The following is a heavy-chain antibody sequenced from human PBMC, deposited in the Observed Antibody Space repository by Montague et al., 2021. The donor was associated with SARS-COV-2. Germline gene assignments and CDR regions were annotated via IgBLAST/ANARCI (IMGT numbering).Heavy chain of an antibody. D-gene: IGHD4-17*01. Sequence: SETLSLTCAVYGGSFSGYYWSWIRQPPGKGLEWIGEINHSGSTNYNPSLKSRVTISVDTSKNQFSLKLSSVTAADTAVYYCARGRAVTTFYYVYSGMDVWGQGTPVTVSS. CDR1: GGSFSGYY. J-gene: IGHJ6*02. CDR2: INHSGST. V-gene: IGHV4-34*01. CDR3: ARGRAVTTFYYVYSGMDV.